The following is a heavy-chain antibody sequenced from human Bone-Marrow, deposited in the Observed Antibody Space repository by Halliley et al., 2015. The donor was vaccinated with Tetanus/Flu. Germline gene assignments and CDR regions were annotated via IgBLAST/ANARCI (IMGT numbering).Heavy chain of an antibody. CDR1: GFTISNYG. J-gene: IGHJ5*01. Sequence: TASGFTISNYGMHWVRQAPGKGLEYVSAISRNGDRTYYGDSVEGRFTISRDNSKNTVYLQMGSLRPEDMAVYYCARAYHYDTSGYYYDSWGQGTLVTVSS. V-gene: IGHV3-64*02. D-gene: IGHD3-22*01. CDR2: ISRNGDRT. CDR3: ARAYHYDTSGYYYDS.